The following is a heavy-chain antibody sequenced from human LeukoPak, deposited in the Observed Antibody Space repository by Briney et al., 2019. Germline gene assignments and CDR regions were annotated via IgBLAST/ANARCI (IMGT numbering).Heavy chain of an antibody. CDR3: ARDNYGGNARGANWFGP. CDR2: INPNSGDA. Sequence: ASLKVSCKASGYTFTGYFMHWVRQAPGQGLEWMGWINPNSGDANYAQKFQGRVTMTRDTSISTAYMELSRLRSDDTAVYYCARDNYGGNARGANWFGPWGQGTLVTVSS. CDR1: GYTFTGYF. D-gene: IGHD4-23*01. V-gene: IGHV1-2*02. J-gene: IGHJ5*02.